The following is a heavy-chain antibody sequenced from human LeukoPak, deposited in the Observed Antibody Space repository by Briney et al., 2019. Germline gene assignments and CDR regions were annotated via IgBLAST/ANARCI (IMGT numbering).Heavy chain of an antibody. CDR2: IRYDGSNK. D-gene: IGHD1-26*01. Sequence: PGGSLRLSCAASGFTFSNYGMHWVRQAPGKGLEWVAFIRYDGSNKYYGDSVKGRFTISRDDSKNTLYLQMNSLGVEDTAVYYCAKSQTFYSGNYYSDYYYMDVWGKGTTVTVSS. CDR3: AKSQTFYSGNYYSDYYYMDV. CDR1: GFTFSNYG. V-gene: IGHV3-30*02. J-gene: IGHJ6*03.